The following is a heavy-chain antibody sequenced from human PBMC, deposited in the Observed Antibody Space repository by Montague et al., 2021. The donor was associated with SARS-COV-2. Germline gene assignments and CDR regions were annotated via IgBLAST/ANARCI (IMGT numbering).Heavy chain of an antibody. D-gene: IGHD4-23*01. Sequence: SETLSLTCTVSGGPISRNYWNWIRQPPGKGLEWIGYIYYSGTTNCNPSLKSRVTMSVDTSKNQFSLKLNSVTAADTAVYYCARGGGNSAHHYYDGMDVWGLGTTVTVSS. CDR3: ARGGGNSAHHYYDGMDV. J-gene: IGHJ6*02. CDR2: IYYSGTT. V-gene: IGHV4-59*01. CDR1: GGPISRNY.